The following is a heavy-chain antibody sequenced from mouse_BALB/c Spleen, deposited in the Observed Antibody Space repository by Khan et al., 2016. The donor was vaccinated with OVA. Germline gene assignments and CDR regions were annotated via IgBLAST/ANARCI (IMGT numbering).Heavy chain of an antibody. V-gene: IGHV1-74*01. Sequence: QVQLQQSGPELVRPGASVKMSCQASGYTFTSFWIHWVKQRPGQGLEWIGMIDPSQSETRLNQKFKDKATLNVDKSSNTAYMQLSRLTAEDSAVYYGARGGYGSPFAYWGQGTLVTVSA. CDR2: IDPSQSET. J-gene: IGHJ3*01. CDR1: GYTFTSFW. D-gene: IGHD1-1*01. CDR3: ARGGYGSPFAY.